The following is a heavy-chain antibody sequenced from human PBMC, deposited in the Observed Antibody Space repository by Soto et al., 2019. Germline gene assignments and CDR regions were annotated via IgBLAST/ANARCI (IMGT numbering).Heavy chain of an antibody. CDR3: ARDRGLTVREDYCYYGMDV. J-gene: IGHJ6*02. CDR1: GGTFSSYA. CDR2: IIPIFGTA. D-gene: IGHD3-10*01. V-gene: IGHV1-69*06. Sequence: GASVKVSCKASGGTFSSYAISWVRQAPGQGLEWMGGIIPIFGTANYAQKFQGRVTITADKSTSTAYMELSSLRSEDTAVYYCARDRGLTVREDYCYYGMDVWGQGTTVTVSS.